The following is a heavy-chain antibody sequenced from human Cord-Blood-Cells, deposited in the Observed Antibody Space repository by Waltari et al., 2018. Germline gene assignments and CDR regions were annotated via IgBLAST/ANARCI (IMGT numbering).Heavy chain of an antibody. CDR2: INHSGST. J-gene: IGHJ4*02. CDR3: ARGGLGYCSSTSCYALDY. Sequence: QVQLQQWGAGLLKPSETLSLTCAVYGGSFSGYYWSWIRQPPGKGLEWIGEINHSGSTNYNPSLKSRVTISVDTSKNQFSLKLSSVTAADTAVYYCARGGLGYCSSTSCYALDYWGQGTLVTVSS. V-gene: IGHV4-34*01. D-gene: IGHD2-2*01. CDR1: GGSFSGYY.